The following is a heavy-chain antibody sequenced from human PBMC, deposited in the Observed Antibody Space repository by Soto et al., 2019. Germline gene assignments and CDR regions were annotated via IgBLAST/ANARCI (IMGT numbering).Heavy chain of an antibody. Sequence: QVQLVESGGGVVQPGRSLRLSCAASGFTFSSYGMHWVRQAPGKGLEWVAVISYDGSNKYYADSVKGRFTISRDNSKNTLDLQMNSLRAEDTAVYYCAKDAPPKGYYDYVWGSYRGSDYGMDVWGQGTTVTVSS. D-gene: IGHD3-16*02. J-gene: IGHJ6*02. CDR3: AKDAPPKGYYDYVWGSYRGSDYGMDV. V-gene: IGHV3-30*18. CDR1: GFTFSSYG. CDR2: ISYDGSNK.